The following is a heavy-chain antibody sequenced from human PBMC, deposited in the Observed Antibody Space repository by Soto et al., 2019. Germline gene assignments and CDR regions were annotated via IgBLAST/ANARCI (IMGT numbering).Heavy chain of an antibody. CDR2: ISSSSSYT. CDR3: ARGPIAAAGLSFDY. D-gene: IGHD6-13*01. V-gene: IGHV3-21*05. J-gene: IGHJ4*02. Sequence: GGSLRLSCAASGFTFSSYSMNWVRQAPGKGLEWVSYISSSSSYTNYADSVKGRFTISRDNAKNSLYLQMSSLRAEDTAVYYCARGPIAAAGLSFDYWGQGTLVTVSS. CDR1: GFTFSSYS.